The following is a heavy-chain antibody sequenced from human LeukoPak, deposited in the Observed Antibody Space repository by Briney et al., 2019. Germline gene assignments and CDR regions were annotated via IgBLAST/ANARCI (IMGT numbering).Heavy chain of an antibody. CDR2: ISYSGST. D-gene: IGHD4-23*01. V-gene: IGHV4-59*08. CDR3: ARFTVVTRDWYFDL. Sequence: PETLSLTCTVSGGSISSYYWSWIRQPPGRGLEWIACISYSGSTKYNPSLKSRVTISVDTSKNQFSLKLTSVTAADTAVYYCARFTVVTRDWYFDLWGRGTLVTVSS. J-gene: IGHJ2*01. CDR1: GGSISSYY.